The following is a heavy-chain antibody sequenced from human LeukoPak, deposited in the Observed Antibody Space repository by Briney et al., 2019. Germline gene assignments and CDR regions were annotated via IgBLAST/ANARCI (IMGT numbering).Heavy chain of an antibody. CDR3: ARDHNYAFDY. Sequence: GGSLRLSCSASGFTFRSYIMKWVRQAPGKGLEWVSYISSSSGTINYADSVKGRFTISGDNARNSLYLQMNSLRAEDTAVYYCARDHNYAFDYWGQGTLVTVSS. V-gene: IGHV3-48*01. CDR1: GFTFRSYI. CDR2: ISSSSGTI. D-gene: IGHD5-18*01. J-gene: IGHJ4*02.